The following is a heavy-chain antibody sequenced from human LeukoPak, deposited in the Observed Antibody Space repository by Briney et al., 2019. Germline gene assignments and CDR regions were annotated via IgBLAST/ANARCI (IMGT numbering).Heavy chain of an antibody. J-gene: IGHJ4*02. D-gene: IGHD4-17*01. Sequence: PGGSLRLSCAASGFTFSSYEMNWVRQAPGKGLEWVSYISSSGSTIYYADSVKGRFTISRDNSKNTLYLQMNSLRAEDTAVYYCAKVKWTVIDYWGQGTLVTVSS. V-gene: IGHV3-48*03. CDR2: ISSSGSTI. CDR3: AKVKWTVIDY. CDR1: GFTFSSYE.